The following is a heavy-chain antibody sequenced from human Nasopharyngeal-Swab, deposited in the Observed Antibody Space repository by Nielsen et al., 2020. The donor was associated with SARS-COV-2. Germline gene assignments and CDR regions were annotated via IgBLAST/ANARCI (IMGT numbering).Heavy chain of an antibody. CDR1: GFTFSSYA. V-gene: IGHV3-23*01. CDR3: AKAPAAYYDILIGYYYYGMDV. J-gene: IGHJ6*02. CDR2: ISGSGGST. D-gene: IGHD3-9*01. Sequence: GGSLRLSCAASGFTFSSYAMSWVRQAPGKGREWVSSISGSGGSTYYADSVKGRFTISRDNSKNTLYLQMNSLRAEDTAVYYCAKAPAAYYDILIGYYYYGMDVWGQGTTVTVSS.